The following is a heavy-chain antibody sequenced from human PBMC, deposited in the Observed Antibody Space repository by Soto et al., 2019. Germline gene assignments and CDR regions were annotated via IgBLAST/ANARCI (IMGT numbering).Heavy chain of an antibody. J-gene: IGHJ6*02. V-gene: IGHV1-58*01. D-gene: IGHD3-10*01. Sequence: ASVKVSCKASGFTFTSSAVQWVRQARGQRLEWRGWIVVGSGNTNCAQKFQERVTITRDTSTSTAYMELSSLRAEDTAVYYCARDVLLWFGEVNEPFDSYGMDVWGQGTTVTVSS. CDR3: ARDVLLWFGEVNEPFDSYGMDV. CDR1: GFTFTSSA. CDR2: IVVGSGNT.